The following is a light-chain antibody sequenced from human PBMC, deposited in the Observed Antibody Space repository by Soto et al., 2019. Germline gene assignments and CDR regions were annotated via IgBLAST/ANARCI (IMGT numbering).Light chain of an antibody. V-gene: IGKV4-1*01. Sequence: DIVMTQAPDSLAVSLGERATITCRSSQSVFYSPNKKNYLACYQQKPGQPPKLLISWASTRESGVPDRFSGSGSGTDFALPITSLQAEDVAVYSCQPSCSFPYPFGQGAKRDIK. J-gene: IGKJ2*01. CDR1: QSVFYSPNKKNY. CDR2: WAS. CDR3: QPSCSFPYP.